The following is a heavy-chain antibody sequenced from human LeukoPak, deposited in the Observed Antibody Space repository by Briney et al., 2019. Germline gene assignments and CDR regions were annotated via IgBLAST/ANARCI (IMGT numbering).Heavy chain of an antibody. CDR1: GFTFDDHG. CDR2: ITWNGGST. Sequence: GGSLRLSCAASGFTFDDHGMSWVRQAPGKGLEWVSSITWNGGSTAYADSVKGRFTISRDNAKSSLYLQMNSLRVEDTAVYYCARDPSAGSESWGQGTLVTVSS. CDR3: ARDPSAGSES. J-gene: IGHJ4*02. D-gene: IGHD6-25*01. V-gene: IGHV3-20*04.